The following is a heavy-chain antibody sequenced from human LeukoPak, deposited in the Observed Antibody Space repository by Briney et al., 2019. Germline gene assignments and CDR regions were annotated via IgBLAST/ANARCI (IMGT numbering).Heavy chain of an antibody. CDR1: GGSNSSYY. CDR2: IYYSGSP. Sequence: SETLSLTCTVSGGSNSSYYWSWLRQPPGRGLGCIGYIYYSGSPNYNPSLKSRVTISVDTSKNQFSLKLSTVTAADTAVYYCASARKTYCSRTTCAAPDYWGQGTLVTVSS. V-gene: IGHV4-59*01. J-gene: IGHJ4*02. CDR3: ASARKTYCSRTTCAAPDY. D-gene: IGHD2-2*01.